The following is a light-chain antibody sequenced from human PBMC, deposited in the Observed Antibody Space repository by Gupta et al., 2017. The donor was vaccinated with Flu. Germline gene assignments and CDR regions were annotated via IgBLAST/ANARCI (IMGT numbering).Light chain of an antibody. Sequence: SALTQPASVSGSYGQSITISCTGTSSDVGSYNLVSWYQQHPGKAPKLMIYEGSKRPSGVSNRFSGSKSGNTASLTISGLQAEDEADYYCCSYAGSVVFGGGTKLTVL. V-gene: IGLV2-23*01. CDR3: CSYAGSVV. CDR1: SSDVGSYNL. J-gene: IGLJ2*01. CDR2: EGS.